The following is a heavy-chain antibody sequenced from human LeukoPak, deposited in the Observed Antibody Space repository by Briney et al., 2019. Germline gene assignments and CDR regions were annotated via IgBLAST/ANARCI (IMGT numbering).Heavy chain of an antibody. CDR2: ISGSGGST. Sequence: TGGSLRLSCAASGFTFSSYAMSWVRQAPGKGLEWVSAISGSGGSTYYADSVKGRFTISRDNSKNTLYLQMNSLRAEDTAVYYCAKISRYGSGKFAFDIWGQGTMVTVSS. CDR3: AKISRYGSGKFAFDI. CDR1: GFTFSSYA. J-gene: IGHJ3*02. V-gene: IGHV3-23*01. D-gene: IGHD3-10*01.